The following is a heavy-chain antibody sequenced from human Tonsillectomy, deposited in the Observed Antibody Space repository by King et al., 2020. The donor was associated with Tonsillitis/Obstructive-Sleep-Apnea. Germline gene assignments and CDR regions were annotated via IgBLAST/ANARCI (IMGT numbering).Heavy chain of an antibody. J-gene: IGHJ6*03. CDR2: ISSSSSYI. CDR1: GFTFSTYS. V-gene: IGHV3-21*01. CDR3: TRGVVEKDGYCGGDCYYYYYYYMDV. Sequence: VQLVESGGGLVKPGGSLRLSCAASGFTFSTYSMNWVRQAPGKGLEWVSSISSSSSYIYFADSVKGRFTISRDNAKNSLYLQMNSLRAEDTAVYFCTRGVVEKDGYCGGDCYYYYYYYMDVWGKGTTVTVSS. D-gene: IGHD2-21*01.